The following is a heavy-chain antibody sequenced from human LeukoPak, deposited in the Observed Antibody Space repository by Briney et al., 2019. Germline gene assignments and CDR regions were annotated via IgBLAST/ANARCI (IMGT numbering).Heavy chain of an antibody. CDR2: INPNSGGT. CDR1: GYTFTGYY. Sequence: GASVKVSCKASGYTFTGYYMHWVRQAPGQGLEWMGWINPNSGGTNYAQKFQGRVTMTRDTSISTAYMELSRLRSDDTAVYYCARDGDGGSYCLDYWGQGTLVTVSS. D-gene: IGHD1-26*01. V-gene: IGHV1-2*02. CDR3: ARDGDGGSYCLDY. J-gene: IGHJ4*02.